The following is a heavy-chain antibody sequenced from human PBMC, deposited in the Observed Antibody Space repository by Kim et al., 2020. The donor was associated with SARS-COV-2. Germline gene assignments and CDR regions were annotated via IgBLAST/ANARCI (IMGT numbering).Heavy chain of an antibody. J-gene: IGHJ6*02. D-gene: IGHD2-15*01. Sequence: LKSRVTISVDTSKNQFCLKLSSVTAADTAVYYCARSLVAATYYYYGMDVWGQGTTVTVSS. V-gene: IGHV4-31*02. CDR3: ARSLVAATYYYYGMDV.